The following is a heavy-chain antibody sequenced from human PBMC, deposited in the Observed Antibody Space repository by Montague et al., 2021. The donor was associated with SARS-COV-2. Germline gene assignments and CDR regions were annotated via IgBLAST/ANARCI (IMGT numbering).Heavy chain of an antibody. J-gene: IGHJ4*02. Sequence: SLRLSCAASGFIFSSYGMHWVRQAPGKGLEWVAHIWYDGSNENYVDSVKGRFTISRDNFKNTLYLQMNSLRAEDTAIYYCARGSVGGYYFDYWGQGILVTVSS. D-gene: IGHD1-26*01. V-gene: IGHV3-33*01. CDR1: GFIFSSYG. CDR2: IWYDGSNE. CDR3: ARGSVGGYYFDY.